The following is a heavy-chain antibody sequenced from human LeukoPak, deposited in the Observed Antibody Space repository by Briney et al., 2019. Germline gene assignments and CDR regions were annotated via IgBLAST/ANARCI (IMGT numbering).Heavy chain of an antibody. CDR3: ARGGYSYVYYYYYMDV. CDR2: INPNSGGT. V-gene: IGHV1-2*02. CDR1: GYTFTGYY. D-gene: IGHD5-18*01. Sequence: ASVKVSCKASGYTFTGYYMHWVRQAPGQGLEWMGWINPNSGGTNYAQKFQGRVTMTRDTSISTAYMELSRLRSDDTAVYYCARGGYSYVYYYYYMDVWGKGTTVTVSS. J-gene: IGHJ6*03.